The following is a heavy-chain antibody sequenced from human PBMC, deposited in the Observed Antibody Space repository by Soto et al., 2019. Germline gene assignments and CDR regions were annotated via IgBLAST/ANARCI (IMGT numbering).Heavy chain of an antibody. V-gene: IGHV3-64*01. CDR3: ARAPGYSGYDALDY. Sequence: GGSLRLSCAASGFTFSSYGMHWVRQAPGKGLEYVSAINSNGGSTFYANSVKGRFTISRDNSNNTVYLQMGSLRVEDTAVYYCARAPGYSGYDALDYWGQGTLVTVSS. CDR2: INSNGGST. CDR1: GFTFSSYG. J-gene: IGHJ4*02. D-gene: IGHD5-12*01.